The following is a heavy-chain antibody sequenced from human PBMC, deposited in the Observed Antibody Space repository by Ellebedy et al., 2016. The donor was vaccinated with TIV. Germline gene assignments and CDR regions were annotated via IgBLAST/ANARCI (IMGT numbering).Heavy chain of an antibody. CDR2: INPNSGGT. CDR3: AAVLRFLEYIGCLDP. CDR1: GYSFSGYY. J-gene: IGHJ5*02. V-gene: IGHV1-2*02. D-gene: IGHD3-3*01. Sequence: ASVKVSXXASGYSFSGYYIHWVRQAPGQGLEWMGWINPNSGGTKYAQKFQGRVNMTRDTSISTAYMELSRVTSDDTAVYYCAAVLRFLEYIGCLDPWGQGTLVTVSS.